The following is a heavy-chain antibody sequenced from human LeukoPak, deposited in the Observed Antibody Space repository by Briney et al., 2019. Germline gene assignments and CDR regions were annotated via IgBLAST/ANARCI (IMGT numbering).Heavy chain of an antibody. CDR2: IYYSGST. J-gene: IGHJ6*02. V-gene: IGHV4-59*08. CDR1: GGSISSYY. CDR3: ARLRYYYYGMDV. Sequence: PSETLSLTCTVSGGSISSYYWSWIRQPPGKGLEWIGYIYYSGSTNYNPSLKSRVTISVDTSKNQFSLKLSSVTAADTAVYYCARLRYYYYGMDVWGQGTTVTXXS.